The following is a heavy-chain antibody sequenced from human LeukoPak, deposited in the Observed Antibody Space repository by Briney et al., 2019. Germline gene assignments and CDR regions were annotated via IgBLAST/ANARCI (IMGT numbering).Heavy chain of an antibody. Sequence: SCKVSGYTLTELSMHWVRQAPGKGLEWVSAISGSGGSTYYADSVKGRFTISRDNSKNTLYLQMNSLRAEDTAVYYCAKQPPYPPVMDVWGQGTTVTVSS. CDR2: ISGSGGST. CDR3: AKQPPYPPVMDV. V-gene: IGHV3-23*01. CDR1: GYTLTELS. J-gene: IGHJ6*02.